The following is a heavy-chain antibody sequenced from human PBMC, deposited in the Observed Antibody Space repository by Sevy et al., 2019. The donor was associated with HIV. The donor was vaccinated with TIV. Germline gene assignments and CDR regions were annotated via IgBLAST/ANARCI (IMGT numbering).Heavy chain of an antibody. CDR3: ARGQTTVVTWNYFYYMDV. CDR2: IYYSGST. D-gene: IGHD4-17*01. CDR1: GGSISSYY. Sequence: SETLSLTCTVSGGSISSYYWNWIRQPPGKGLEWIGYIYYSGSTNYNPSLKSRVTISLDTSKNQFSLKLSSVTDADTAVYYCARGQTTVVTWNYFYYMDVWGKGTTVTVSS. V-gene: IGHV4-59*01. J-gene: IGHJ6*03.